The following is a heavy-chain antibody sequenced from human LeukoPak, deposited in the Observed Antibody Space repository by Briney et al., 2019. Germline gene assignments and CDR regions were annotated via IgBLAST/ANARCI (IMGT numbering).Heavy chain of an antibody. V-gene: IGHV4-38-2*02. CDR2: IYNSGST. J-gene: IGHJ4*02. Sequence: SETLSLTCTVSGYSISSGYYWGWIRQPPGKGLEWIGSIYNSGSTYYSPSLKSRVTISVDTSKNQFSLKLSSVTAADTAVYYCARRITMVRGIGNWGQGTLVTVSS. D-gene: IGHD3-10*01. CDR3: ARRITMVRGIGN. CDR1: GYSISSGYY.